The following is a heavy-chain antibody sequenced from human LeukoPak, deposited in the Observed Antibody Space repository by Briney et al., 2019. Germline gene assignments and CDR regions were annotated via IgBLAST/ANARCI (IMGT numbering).Heavy chain of an antibody. CDR1: GGSISSGDYY. CDR2: IYYSGST. CDR3: ARFPADYYDSSGPFDY. D-gene: IGHD3-22*01. Sequence: PSQTLSLTCTVSGGSISSGDYYWSRIRQPPGKGLEWIGYIYYSGSTYYNPSLKSRVTISVDTSKNQFSLKLSSVTAADTAVYYCARFPADYYDSSGPFDYWGQGTLVTVSS. J-gene: IGHJ4*02. V-gene: IGHV4-30-4*01.